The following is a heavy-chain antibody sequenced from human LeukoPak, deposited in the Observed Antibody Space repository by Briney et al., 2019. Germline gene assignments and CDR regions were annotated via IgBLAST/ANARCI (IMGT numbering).Heavy chain of an antibody. D-gene: IGHD1-26*01. CDR2: INRDGSTT. CDR1: GFALSDYW. Sequence: PGGSLRLSCVSSGFALSDYWMHWVRQAPGKGLVWVSHINRDGSTTNHADSVKGRFTIARDNSQNTLYLQMNSLRAEDTAVYYCAKDPRVGDSGSYSVGFDYWGQGTLVTVSS. V-gene: IGHV3-74*01. CDR3: AKDPRVGDSGSYSVGFDY. J-gene: IGHJ4*02.